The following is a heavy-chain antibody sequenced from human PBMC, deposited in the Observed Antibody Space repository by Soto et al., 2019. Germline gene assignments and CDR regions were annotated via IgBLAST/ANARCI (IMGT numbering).Heavy chain of an antibody. J-gene: IGHJ4*02. CDR3: AKRRGAGGHFDY. V-gene: IGHV3-23*01. CDR2: VSVGGSR. D-gene: IGHD2-15*01. CDR1: GVTVSSYA. Sequence: GGSLRLSSAASGVTVSSYAMGWVRQGPGKGLEWVAVVSVGGSRHYADSVRGRFTISRDNSKNTLSLQMNSLTAEDTAVYFCAKRRGAGGHFDYWGQGALVTGSS.